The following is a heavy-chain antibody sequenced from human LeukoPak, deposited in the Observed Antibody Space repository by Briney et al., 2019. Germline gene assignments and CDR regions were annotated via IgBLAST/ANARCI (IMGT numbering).Heavy chain of an antibody. D-gene: IGHD6-19*01. J-gene: IGHJ5*02. CDR3: ARDQGLAVAGTNWFDP. CDR1: GGSISSSSYY. V-gene: IGHV4-39*07. CDR2: IYYSWST. Sequence: SETLSLTCTVSGGSISSSSYYWGWIRQPPGKGLEWIGSIYYSWSTYYNPYLKSRVTISVDTSKNQFSLKLSSVTAADTAVYYCARDQGLAVAGTNWFDPWGQGTLVTVSS.